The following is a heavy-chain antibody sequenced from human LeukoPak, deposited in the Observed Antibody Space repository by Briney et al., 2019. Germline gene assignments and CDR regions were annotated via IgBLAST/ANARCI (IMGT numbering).Heavy chain of an antibody. D-gene: IGHD6-19*01. CDR2: INTDGAVT. J-gene: IGHJ4*02. CDR3: ATKQWLAPPPDS. Sequence: GGSLRLSCAASGFTFSKYWMLWVRQAPGKGLGSVSRINTDGAVTTYADSVKGRFTVSRDNADNTMFLQMNSVRDEDTAVYYCATKQWLAPPPDSWGQGTPVTVPS. CDR1: GFTFSKYW. V-gene: IGHV3-74*01.